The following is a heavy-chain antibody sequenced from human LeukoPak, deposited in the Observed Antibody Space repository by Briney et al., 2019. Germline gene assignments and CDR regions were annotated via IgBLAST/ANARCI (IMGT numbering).Heavy chain of an antibody. D-gene: IGHD6-19*01. V-gene: IGHV1-8*01. CDR3: TRGSSGRRDN. CDR2: MNPNSGNT. Sequence: ASVKVSCKASGYTFTSCDINWVRQATGQGLEWMGWMNPNSGNTGYGQSFQGRITMTRDIPIGTAYMELSNLTSEDTAIYYCTRGSSGRRDNWGQGTLVTVSA. J-gene: IGHJ4*02. CDR1: GYTFTSCD.